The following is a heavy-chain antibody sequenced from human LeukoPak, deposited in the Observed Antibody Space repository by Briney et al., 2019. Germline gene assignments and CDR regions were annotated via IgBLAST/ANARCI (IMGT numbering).Heavy chain of an antibody. D-gene: IGHD5-24*01. CDR1: GFSLSTSGVG. J-gene: IGHJ3*02. V-gene: IGHV2-5*02. CDR3: AQIRDGYSLDAFDI. CDR2: IYWDDDK. Sequence: SGPTLVKPTQTLTLTCTFSGFSLSTSGVGVGWIRQPPGKALEWLALIYWDDDKRYSPSLKSRLTITKDTSKNQVVLTTTNMDPVDTATYYCAQIRDGYSLDAFDIWGQGTMVTVSS.